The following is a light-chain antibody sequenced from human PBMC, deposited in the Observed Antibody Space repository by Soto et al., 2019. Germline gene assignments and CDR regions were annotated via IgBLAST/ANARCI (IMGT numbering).Light chain of an antibody. Sequence: QMTHTPSSLSASVGDKVTITYRQSHSINIYLDWYQQKAGEAPKLLIFAASTLQSGVPSRFSGDGVGTHFTLTISSLQPEDFATYYCQQSYNKFPLTFGGGTKADI. CDR1: HSINIY. J-gene: IGKJ4*01. V-gene: IGKV1-39*01. CDR2: AAS. CDR3: QQSYNKFPLT.